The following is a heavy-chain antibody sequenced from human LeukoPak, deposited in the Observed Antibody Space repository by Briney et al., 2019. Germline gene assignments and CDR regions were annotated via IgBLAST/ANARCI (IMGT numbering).Heavy chain of an antibody. CDR1: GGSISRYY. CDR3: ASGYSTTLDF. J-gene: IGHJ4*02. CDR2: IHNGGNA. V-gene: IGHV4-59*04. Sequence: PSETLSLTCNVSGGSISRYYWPWIRQPPGMGLESIGKIHNGGNAYYTPSLKSRVTLSMDASRNQVSLRLSSVTAADTAVYYCASGYSTTLDFWGQGTLVTVSS. D-gene: IGHD6-13*01.